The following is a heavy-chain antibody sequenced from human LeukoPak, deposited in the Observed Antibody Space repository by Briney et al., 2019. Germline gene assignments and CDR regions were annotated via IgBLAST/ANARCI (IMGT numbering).Heavy chain of an antibody. CDR2: INHSGST. CDR3: ARDRDIVVVPTAWGDYYGMDV. J-gene: IGHJ6*02. CDR1: GGSFSGYY. Sequence: SETLSLTCAVYGGSFSGYYWSRVRQPPGKGLEWIGEINHSGSTNYNPSLKSRVTISVDTSKNQFSLKLSSVTAADTAVYYWARDRDIVVVPTAWGDYYGMDVWGQGTTVTVSS. V-gene: IGHV4-34*01. D-gene: IGHD2-2*01.